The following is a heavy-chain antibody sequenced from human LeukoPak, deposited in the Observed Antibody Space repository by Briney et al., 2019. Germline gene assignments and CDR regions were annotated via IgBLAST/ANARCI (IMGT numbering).Heavy chain of an antibody. D-gene: IGHD6-6*01. CDR2: ISYDGSNT. CDR1: GFTFSSYG. J-gene: IGHJ6*02. Sequence: QPGGSLRLSCAASGFTFSSYGMHWVRQAPGKGLEWVAVISYDGSNTNYADSVKGRFTISRDNSRNTLYLQMNSLRTEDTALYYCARGIAARAAPYYYYYGMDVWAKGPRSPSP. V-gene: IGHV3-30*03. CDR3: ARGIAARAAPYYYYYGMDV.